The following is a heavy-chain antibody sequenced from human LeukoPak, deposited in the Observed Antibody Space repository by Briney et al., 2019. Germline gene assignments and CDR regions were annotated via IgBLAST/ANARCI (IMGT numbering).Heavy chain of an antibody. D-gene: IGHD4-17*01. J-gene: IGHJ5*02. CDR1: GDSFSSDSAA. CDR3: ARETNDYGDPNWFDP. CDR2: TYYRSTWFS. Sequence: SQTLSLTCGISGDSFSSDSAAWNWIRQSPSRGLEWLGRTYYRSTWFSDYAVSVESRITINPDTSKNQFSLQLNSVTPEDTAVYYCARETNDYGDPNWFDPWGQGTLVTASS. V-gene: IGHV6-1*01.